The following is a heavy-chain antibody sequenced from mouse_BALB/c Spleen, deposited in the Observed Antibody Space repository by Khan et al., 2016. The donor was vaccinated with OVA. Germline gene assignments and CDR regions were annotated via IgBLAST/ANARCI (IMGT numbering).Heavy chain of an antibody. Sequence: DVQLVESGGGLVKPGGSLKLSCAVSGFTFSTYAMSWVRQTPEKRLEWVATISSDGDYTYYPDNVTGRFTISRDNAKNTLYLQMSSLRYEDTAMYDCARSPYGNFAYWGQGTLVTVSA. CDR3: ARSPYGNFAY. CDR1: GFTFSTYA. D-gene: IGHD2-1*01. V-gene: IGHV5-9-3*01. CDR2: ISSDGDYT. J-gene: IGHJ3*01.